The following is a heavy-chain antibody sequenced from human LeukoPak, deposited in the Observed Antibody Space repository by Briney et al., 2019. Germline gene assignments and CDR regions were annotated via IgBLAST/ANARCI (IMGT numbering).Heavy chain of an antibody. J-gene: IGHJ4*02. Sequence: PGGSLGLSCAASGFTVSSNYMSWVRQAPGKGLEWVSVNYSGGSTYYADSVKGRFTISRDNSKSTLFLQMNSLRVEDTAVYYCVKATRGNLWNGLPWDHSDKWGQGTLVTVSS. CDR3: VKATRGNLWNGLPWDHSDK. D-gene: IGHD3-3*01. V-gene: IGHV3-53*05. CDR1: GFTVSSNY. CDR2: NYSGGST.